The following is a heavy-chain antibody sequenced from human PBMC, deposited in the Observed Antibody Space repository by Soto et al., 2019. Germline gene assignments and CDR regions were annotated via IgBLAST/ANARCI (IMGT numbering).Heavy chain of an antibody. CDR3: ARAHCSSTSCYTFYYYGMDV. CDR2: TYYRSKWYN. D-gene: IGHD2-2*02. Sequence: SQTLSLTCAISGDSVSSNSAAWNWIRQSPSRGLEWLGRTYYRSKWYNDYAVSVKSRITINPDTSKNQFSLQLNSVTPEDTAVYYCARAHCSSTSCYTFYYYGMDVWGQGTTVPVSS. CDR1: GDSVSSNSAA. J-gene: IGHJ6*02. V-gene: IGHV6-1*01.